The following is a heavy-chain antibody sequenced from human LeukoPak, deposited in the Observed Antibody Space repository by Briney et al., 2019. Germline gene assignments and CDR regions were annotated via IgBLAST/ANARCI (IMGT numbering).Heavy chain of an antibody. CDR3: ARRYYSLDY. Sequence: GGSLRLSCAASGFTFSSYGMHWVRQAPGKGLEWVAVISYDGSNKYYADSVKGRFTISRDNSKNTLYLQMNSLRAEDTAVYYCARRYYSLDYWGQGTLVTVSS. CDR2: ISYDGSNK. J-gene: IGHJ4*02. D-gene: IGHD3-22*01. V-gene: IGHV3-30*03. CDR1: GFTFSSYG.